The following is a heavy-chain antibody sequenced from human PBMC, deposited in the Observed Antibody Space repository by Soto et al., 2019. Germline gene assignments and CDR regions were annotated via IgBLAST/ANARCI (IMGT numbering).Heavy chain of an antibody. CDR2: IYYSGST. J-gene: IGHJ3*02. Sequence: SDTLSLTCTVSGGSISSSSYYWGWIRQPPGKGLEWIGSIYYSGSTYYNPSLKSRVTISVDTSKNQFSLKLSSVTAADTAVYYCARRAYYYDISARAADALVIWGQGTMVTVS. CDR3: ARRAYYYDISARAADALVI. V-gene: IGHV4-39*01. CDR1: GGSISSSSYY. D-gene: IGHD3-22*01.